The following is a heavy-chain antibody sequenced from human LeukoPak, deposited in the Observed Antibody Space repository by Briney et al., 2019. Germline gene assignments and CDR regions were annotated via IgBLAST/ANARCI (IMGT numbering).Heavy chain of an antibody. CDR2: INPKSGGT. V-gene: IGHV1-2*06. CDR3: ARGRSAAGAFSKRPELFDP. D-gene: IGHD6-13*01. J-gene: IGHJ5*02. Sequence: ASVKVSCKTSGYTFTDYYLHWVRQAPGQGLEWMGRINPKSGGTNYAQNFQGRVTMTRDTSISTAYMELNSQRSDDTAVYYCARGRSAAGAFSKRPELFDPWGQGTRVTVSS. CDR1: GYTFTDYY.